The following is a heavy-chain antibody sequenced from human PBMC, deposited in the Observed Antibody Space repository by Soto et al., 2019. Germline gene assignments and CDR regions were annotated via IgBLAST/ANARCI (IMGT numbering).Heavy chain of an antibody. CDR1: GFTFSSYG. CDR2: ISYDGSLE. Sequence: QVHLVESGGGVVQPGRSLRLSCTASGFTFSSYGMSWVRQAPGKGLEWMTIISYDGSLEYYADSVKGRFTVSRDNSKNTLYLQMNSLRADDTAVYYCAKEIKPVSSPWDFDYWGQGTLVTVSS. J-gene: IGHJ4*02. D-gene: IGHD1-26*01. CDR3: AKEIKPVSSPWDFDY. V-gene: IGHV3-30*18.